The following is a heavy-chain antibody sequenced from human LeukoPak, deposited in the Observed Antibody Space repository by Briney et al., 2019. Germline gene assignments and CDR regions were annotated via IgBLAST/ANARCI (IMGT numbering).Heavy chain of an antibody. Sequence: GGTLRLSCAASGFTFSSYGMSWVRQAPGKGLEWVSAISGSGGSTYYADSVKGRFTISRDNSKNTLYLQMNSLRAEDTAVYYCARTNTAMVPWDAFDIWGQGTMVTVSS. J-gene: IGHJ3*02. CDR3: ARTNTAMVPWDAFDI. CDR2: ISGSGGST. CDR1: GFTFSSYG. D-gene: IGHD5-18*01. V-gene: IGHV3-23*01.